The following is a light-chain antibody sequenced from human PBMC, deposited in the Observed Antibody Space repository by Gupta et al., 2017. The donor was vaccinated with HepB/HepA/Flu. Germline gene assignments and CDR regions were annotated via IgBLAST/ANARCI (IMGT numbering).Light chain of an antibody. CDR1: QSVLYSSNNKNY. V-gene: IGKV4-1*01. Sequence: DIVMTQSPDSLAVSLGERATINCKSSQSVLYSSNNKNYLAWYQQKPGQPPKLLMYWASTRESGVPDRFSGSGSGTDFTLTISSLQAEDVAVYYCQQYDRTPLTFGGGTKVEIK. CDR2: WAS. CDR3: QQYDRTPLT. J-gene: IGKJ4*01.